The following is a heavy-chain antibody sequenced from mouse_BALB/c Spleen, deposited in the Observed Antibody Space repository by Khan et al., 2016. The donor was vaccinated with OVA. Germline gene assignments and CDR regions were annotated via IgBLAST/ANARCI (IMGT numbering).Heavy chain of an antibody. CDR2: IYPGISDT. V-gene: IGHV1-5*01. D-gene: IGHD2-4*01. Sequence: EVQLVESGTVLARPGASVKMSCKASGYSFTSYWMHWVKQRPGLGLEWIGAIYPGISDTRYNQKFKGKAKLTAVTSASTAYIELSSLTNEDSAVYYCTRSYDSYYFDYWGQGTLLTGSS. CDR3: TRSYDSYYFDY. CDR1: GYSFTSYW. J-gene: IGHJ2*01.